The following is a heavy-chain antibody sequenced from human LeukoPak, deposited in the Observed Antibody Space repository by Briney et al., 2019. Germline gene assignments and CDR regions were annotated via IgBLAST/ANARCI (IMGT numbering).Heavy chain of an antibody. CDR2: IRYDGSNK. CDR3: AKGRGWEASYYYYYMDV. V-gene: IGHV3-30*02. Sequence: GGSLRLSCAASGFTFSSYGMHWVRQAPGKGLEWVAFIRYDGSNKYYTDSVKGRFTISRDNSKNTLYLQMNSLRAEDTAVYYCAKGRGWEASYYYYYMDVWGKGTTVAISS. J-gene: IGHJ6*03. D-gene: IGHD1-26*01. CDR1: GFTFSSYG.